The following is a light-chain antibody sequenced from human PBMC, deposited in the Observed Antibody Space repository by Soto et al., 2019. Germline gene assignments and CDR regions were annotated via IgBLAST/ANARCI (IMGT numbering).Light chain of an antibody. Sequence: EVVLMQSPGTLSLSPGERATLSCRASQSIRSSLAWYRQKPGQPPKLLIYDASSRATGAQDRFSGSGSGTDFTLTISRLEPEDVAVYYCQQSGSSLPFGGGTRVEIK. V-gene: IGKV3-20*01. CDR3: QQSGSSLP. CDR2: DAS. J-gene: IGKJ4*02. CDR1: QSIRSS.